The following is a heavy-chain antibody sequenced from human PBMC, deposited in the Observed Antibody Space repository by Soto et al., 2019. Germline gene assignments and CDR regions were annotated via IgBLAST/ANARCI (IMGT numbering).Heavy chain of an antibody. D-gene: IGHD3-22*01. J-gene: IGHJ4*02. V-gene: IGHV3-74*01. Sequence: EVQLVESGGGLVQPGGSLRLSCAASGFTFNTYWMQWVRQAPGKGLVWVSRIKSDGSYTNYADSVKGRSTISRDNAKNTLSLQMNSLGAEDTAVYYCATGGSGYFTYWGQGTLVTVSS. CDR2: IKSDGSYT. CDR3: ATGGSGYFTY. CDR1: GFTFNTYW.